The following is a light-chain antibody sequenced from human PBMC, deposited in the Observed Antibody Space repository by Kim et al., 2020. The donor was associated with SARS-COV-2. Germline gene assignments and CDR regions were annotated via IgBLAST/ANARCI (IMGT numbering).Light chain of an antibody. CDR1: SSDVGGYNY. CDR3: SSCAGSNNVV. Sequence: QSALTQPRSVSGSPGQSVTISCTGTSSDVGGYNYVSWYQHHPGKAPKLMIYEVSKRPSGVPDRFSGSKSGNTASLTVSGLQAEDEADYYCSSCAGSNNVVFGGGTQLTVL. V-gene: IGLV2-8*01. J-gene: IGLJ2*01. CDR2: EVS.